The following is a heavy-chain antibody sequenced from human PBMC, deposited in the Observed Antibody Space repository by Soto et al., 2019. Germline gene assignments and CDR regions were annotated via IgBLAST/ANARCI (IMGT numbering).Heavy chain of an antibody. V-gene: IGHV4-39*01. CDR1: GGSISSSSYY. J-gene: IGHJ4*02. D-gene: IGHD6-13*01. CDR3: ARLKVYSSSWLAY. Sequence: SETLSLTCTVSGGSISSSSYYWGWIRQPPGKGLEWIGSIYYSGSTYYNPSLKSRVTISVDTSKNQFSLKLSSVTAADTAVYYCARLKVYSSSWLAYWGQGTLVTVSS. CDR2: IYYSGST.